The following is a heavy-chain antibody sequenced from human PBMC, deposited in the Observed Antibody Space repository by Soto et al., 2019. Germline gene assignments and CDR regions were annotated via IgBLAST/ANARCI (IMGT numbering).Heavy chain of an antibody. D-gene: IGHD5-18*01. J-gene: IGHJ6*02. Sequence: QVQLVQSGAEVKKPGSSVKVSCKASGGTFSSYAISWVRQAPGQGLEWMGGIIPIFGTANYAQKFQGRVTITADKSTSTAYMELSSLRSEDTAVYYCARGQRGYSDGFNPYYYYGMDVWGQGTTVTVSS. CDR1: GGTFSSYA. V-gene: IGHV1-69*06. CDR2: IIPIFGTA. CDR3: ARGQRGYSDGFNPYYYYGMDV.